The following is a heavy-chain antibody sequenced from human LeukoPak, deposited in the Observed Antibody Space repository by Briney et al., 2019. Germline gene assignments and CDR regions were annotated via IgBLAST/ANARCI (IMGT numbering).Heavy chain of an antibody. CDR1: GFTFSSYSM. CDR3: ASVDQSYYFDY. J-gene: IGHJ4*02. CDR2: IYHSGST. Sequence: GSLRLSCAASGFTFSSYSMNWVRQAPGKGLEWIGEIYHSGSTNYNPSLKSRVTISVDKSKNQFSLKLSSVTAADTAVYYCASVDQSYYFDYWGQGTLVTVSS. D-gene: IGHD2-21*01. V-gene: IGHV4-4*02.